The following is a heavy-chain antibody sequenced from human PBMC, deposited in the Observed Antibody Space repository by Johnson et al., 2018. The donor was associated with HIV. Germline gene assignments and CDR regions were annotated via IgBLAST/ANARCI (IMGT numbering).Heavy chain of an antibody. CDR2: ISWNSGSI. J-gene: IGHJ3*02. CDR1: GFTVSSNY. V-gene: IGHV3-9*01. CDR3: AKMVHGEPPWAFDI. Sequence: VQLVESGGGLVQPGGSLRLSCAASGFTVSSNYMSWVRQAPGKGLEWVSGISWNSGSIGYADSVKGRFTISRDNAKSSLYLQMNSLRAEDTAVYYCAKMVHGEPPWAFDIWGQGTMVTVSS. D-gene: IGHD4-17*01.